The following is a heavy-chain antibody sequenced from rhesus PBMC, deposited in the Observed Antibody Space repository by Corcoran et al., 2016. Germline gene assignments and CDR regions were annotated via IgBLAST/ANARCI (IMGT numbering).Heavy chain of an antibody. CDR1: GFSLTTNGLG. CDR2: ISWDVDK. J-gene: IGHJ6*01. V-gene: IGHV2-174*01. CDR3: ARGRWDYDISTRYSYYYGLDS. D-gene: IGHD3-40*01. Sequence: QVTLKESGPALVKPPQTLTLTCTFSGFSLTTNGLGVGWIRPPPGKALEWLSCISWDVDKRYTTSMNRRLTIAKDTSNNQVVLTMTNLDPVDTATYYCARGRWDYDISTRYSYYYGLDSWCQGVVVTVSS.